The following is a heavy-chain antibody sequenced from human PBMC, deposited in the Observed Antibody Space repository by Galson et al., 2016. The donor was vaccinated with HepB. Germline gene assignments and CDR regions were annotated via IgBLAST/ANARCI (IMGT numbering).Heavy chain of an antibody. J-gene: IGHJ5*02. Sequence: SLRLSCAASGFTFSAYPISWVRQAPGKGLEWISSLSGSGDHTFYADSVRGRFTISRDNSMNTVFLQLSSLRAEDTAVYYCGPSFRYYGLGSPRDNWLDPWGQGTLVTVSS. V-gene: IGHV3-23*01. CDR2: LSGSGDHT. D-gene: IGHD3-10*01. CDR3: GPSFRYYGLGSPRDNWLDP. CDR1: GFTFSAYP.